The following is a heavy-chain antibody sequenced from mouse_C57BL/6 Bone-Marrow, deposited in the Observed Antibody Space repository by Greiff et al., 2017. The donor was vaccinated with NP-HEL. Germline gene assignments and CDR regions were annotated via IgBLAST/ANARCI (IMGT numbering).Heavy chain of an antibody. CDR1: GYTFTSYW. V-gene: IGHV1-52*01. CDR3: ALRYPCSYFDV. D-gene: IGHD1-1*01. J-gene: IGHJ1*03. CDR2: IDPSDSET. Sequence: QVQLQQPGAELVRPGSSVKLSCKASGYTFTSYWMHWVKQRPIQGLEWIGNIDPSDSETHYNQKFKDKATLTVDKSSSTAYMQLSSLTSEDTAIYYCALRYPCSYFDVWAQGPRSPSPQ.